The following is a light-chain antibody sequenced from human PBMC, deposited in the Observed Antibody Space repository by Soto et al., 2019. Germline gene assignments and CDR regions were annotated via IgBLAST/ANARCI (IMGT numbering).Light chain of an antibody. CDR1: SSDVGGYNY. CDR3: CSYAGSYPGV. Sequence: QSALTQPRSVSGSPGQSVTISCTGTSSDVGGYNYVSWYQQHPGKAPKLMIYDVSKRPSGVPDRFSGSKSGNTASLTISGLQAEDEHDYYWCSYAGSYPGVFGGGTKLTVL. J-gene: IGLJ3*02. CDR2: DVS. V-gene: IGLV2-11*01.